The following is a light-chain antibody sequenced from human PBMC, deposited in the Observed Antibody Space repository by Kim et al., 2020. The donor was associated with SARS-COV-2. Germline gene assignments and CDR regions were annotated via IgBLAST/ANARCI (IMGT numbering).Light chain of an antibody. J-gene: IGKJ4*01. CDR2: GAS. Sequence: EIVLTQSPGTLSLSPGERATLSCRASQSVSNNYLAWYQQKPGQAPRMFIYGASRRVTGIPDRISGSGSGTDFTLTISRLEPEDFAVYYCQQYGSSPLTFGGGTKVDIK. V-gene: IGKV3-20*01. CDR3: QQYGSSPLT. CDR1: QSVSNNY.